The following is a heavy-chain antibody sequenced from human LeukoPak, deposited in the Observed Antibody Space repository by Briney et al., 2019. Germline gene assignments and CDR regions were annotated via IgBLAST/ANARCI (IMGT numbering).Heavy chain of an antibody. J-gene: IGHJ4*02. V-gene: IGHV4-59*12. CDR1: GGSISSYY. Sequence: SETLSLTCTVSGGSISSYYWSWIRQPPGKGLEWIGYIYDSGSTNYNPSLKSRVTTSLDTSKNQVSLELSSVTAADTAVYYCARRSYNSPFRYWGQGTPVTVSS. CDR2: IYDSGST. CDR3: ARRSYNSPFRY. D-gene: IGHD5-24*01.